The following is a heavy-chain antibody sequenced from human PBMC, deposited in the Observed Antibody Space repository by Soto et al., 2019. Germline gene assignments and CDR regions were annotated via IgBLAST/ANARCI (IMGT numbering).Heavy chain of an antibody. D-gene: IGHD6-19*01. CDR3: ARHEYSSGQRYSDY. J-gene: IGHJ4*02. V-gene: IGHV5-51*01. CDR1: GYSFTSYW. CDR2: IYPIDSDT. Sequence: GESLKISCEASGYSFTSYWIGWVRQMPGKGLEWMGIIYPIDSDTRYSPSFQGQVTISADKSISTAYLQWGSLKASDTAMYYCARHEYSSGQRYSDYWGQGTLVTVSS.